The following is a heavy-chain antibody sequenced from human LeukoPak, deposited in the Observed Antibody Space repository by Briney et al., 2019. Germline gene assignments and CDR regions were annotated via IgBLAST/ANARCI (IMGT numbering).Heavy chain of an antibody. J-gene: IGHJ6*03. CDR1: GFTVSSNY. V-gene: IGHV3-49*04. Sequence: PGGSLRLSCAASGFTVSSNYMSWVRQAPGKGLEWVGFIRSKAYGGTTEYAASVKGRFTISRDDSKSIAYLQMNSLKTEDTAVYYCTRGGTHASNIGLWFGELLGYYYYYMDVWGKGTTVTISS. D-gene: IGHD3-10*01. CDR3: TRGGTHASNIGLWFGELLGYYYYYMDV. CDR2: IRSKAYGGTT.